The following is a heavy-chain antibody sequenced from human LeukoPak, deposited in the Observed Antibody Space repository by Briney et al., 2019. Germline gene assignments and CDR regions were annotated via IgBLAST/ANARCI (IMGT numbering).Heavy chain of an antibody. V-gene: IGHV3-30*02. Sequence: GSLRLSCAASGFTFSSYSMNWVRQAPGKGLEWVAFIRYDGSNKYYADSVKGRFTISRDNSKNTLYLQMNSLRAEDTAVYYCAKDLPRYCSSTSCPLAAFDIWGQGTMVTVSS. J-gene: IGHJ3*02. CDR2: IRYDGSNK. CDR3: AKDLPRYCSSTSCPLAAFDI. CDR1: GFTFSSYS. D-gene: IGHD2-2*01.